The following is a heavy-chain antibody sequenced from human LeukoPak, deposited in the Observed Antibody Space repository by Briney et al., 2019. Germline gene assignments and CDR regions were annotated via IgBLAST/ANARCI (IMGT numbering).Heavy chain of an antibody. CDR1: GYTFTSYY. V-gene: IGHV1-46*01. Sequence: ASVKVSCKASGYTFTSYYMHWVRQAPGQGLEWMGIINPSGGSTSYAQKFQGRVTMTRDTSTSTVYMELSSLRSEDTAVYYCAREQGGYCSSTSCRYFDYWGQGTLVTVSS. CDR3: AREQGGYCSSTSCRYFDY. D-gene: IGHD2-2*01. CDR2: INPSGGST. J-gene: IGHJ4*02.